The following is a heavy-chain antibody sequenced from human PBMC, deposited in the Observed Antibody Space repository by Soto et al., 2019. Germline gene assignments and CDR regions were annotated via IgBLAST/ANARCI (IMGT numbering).Heavy chain of an antibody. D-gene: IGHD1-7*01. CDR1: GGSISSGGYS. Sequence: QLQLQESGSGLVKPSQTLSLTCAVSGGSISSGGYSWNWIRQPPGKGLEWIGYIYHSGSTYYNPSLKSRVXXSXDXXKHQFSLKLSSVTAADTAVYFCAREDGTTVRYFDLWGRGTLVTVSP. CDR2: IYHSGST. V-gene: IGHV4-30-2*01. J-gene: IGHJ2*01. CDR3: AREDGTTVRYFDL.